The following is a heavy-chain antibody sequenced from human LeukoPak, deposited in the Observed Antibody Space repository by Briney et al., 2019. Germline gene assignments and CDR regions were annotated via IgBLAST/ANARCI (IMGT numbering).Heavy chain of an antibody. CDR3: AKDQSTTHDYDWFDP. D-gene: IGHD4-17*01. Sequence: GGSLRLSCAASGFTFSSYGMSWVRQAPGKGLEWVSAISGSGGSTYYADSVKGRFTISRDNSKNTLYLQMNSLRAEDTAVYYCAKDQSTTHDYDWFDPWGQGTLVTVSS. V-gene: IGHV3-23*01. CDR1: GFTFSSYG. CDR2: ISGSGGST. J-gene: IGHJ5*02.